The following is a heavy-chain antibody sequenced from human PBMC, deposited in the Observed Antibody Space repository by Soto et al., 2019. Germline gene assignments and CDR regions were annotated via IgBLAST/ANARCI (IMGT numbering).Heavy chain of an antibody. CDR3: ARGAPPELD. Sequence: QVQLVQSGAEVKKPGASVKVSCKASGYTFTTYHISWVRQAPGQGLEWMGWISAYNGNTNYAQKLQGRDTMTTDTXXXXXXMELRSLRSDDTAVYYCARGAPPELDWGQGTLVPVSS. V-gene: IGHV1-18*01. CDR2: ISAYNGNT. D-gene: IGHD1-7*01. J-gene: IGHJ4*02. CDR1: GYTFTTYH.